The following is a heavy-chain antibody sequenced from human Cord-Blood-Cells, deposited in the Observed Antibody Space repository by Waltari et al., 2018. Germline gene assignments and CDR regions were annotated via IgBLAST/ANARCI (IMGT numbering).Heavy chain of an antibody. Sequence: QVQLQQWGAGLLKPSETLSLTCAVYGGSFSGYYWSWIRQPPGKGLEWIGEINHSGSTNYNPTLKGQVTISVDTSKNQFSLKLSSVTAADTAVYYCARGLWSDDAVDIWGQGTMVTVSS. J-gene: IGHJ3*02. CDR2: INHSGST. D-gene: IGHD3-10*01. CDR1: GGSFSGYY. V-gene: IGHV4-34*01. CDR3: ARGLWSDDAVDI.